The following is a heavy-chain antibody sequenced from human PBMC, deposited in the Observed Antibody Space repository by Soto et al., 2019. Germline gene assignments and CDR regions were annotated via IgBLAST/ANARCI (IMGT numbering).Heavy chain of an antibody. V-gene: IGHV4-4*02. Sequence: QVQLRESGPGLVKPSGTLSLTCAVSSDSISSSTWWSWVRRPPGRGLEWIGEIFHSGSTHYNPSLKSRVTISLGKSKNQFSLNLTSVTAADTAVYHCASSPGSLAGDYWGQGILVSVTS. D-gene: IGHD2-15*01. J-gene: IGHJ4*02. CDR1: SDSISSSTW. CDR2: IFHSGST. CDR3: ASSPGSLAGDY.